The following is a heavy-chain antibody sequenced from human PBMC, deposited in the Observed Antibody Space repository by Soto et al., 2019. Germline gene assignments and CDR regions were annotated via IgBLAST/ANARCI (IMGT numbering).Heavy chain of an antibody. CDR3: ARDGVSSTEYTWNYGTYFDY. Sequence: GASVKVSCKPSGYTFTNYDIHWVRQAAGQGLEWMGWMNPGNNQHVYTQKFRGRVTVSTDTSISTKQTLYLQMNSLRPDDTAMYYCARDGVSSTEYTWNYGTYFDYWGQGALVTVSS. V-gene: IGHV1-8*01. D-gene: IGHD1-7*01. CDR1: GYTFTNYD. CDR2: MNPGNNQH. J-gene: IGHJ4*02.